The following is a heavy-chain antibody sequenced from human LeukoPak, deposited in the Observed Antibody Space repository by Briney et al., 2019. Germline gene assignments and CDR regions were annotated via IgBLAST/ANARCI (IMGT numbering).Heavy chain of an antibody. D-gene: IGHD1-1*01. V-gene: IGHV3-23*01. Sequence: GGSLRLSCAASGLTLGSCAMSWVRQAPGKGPEWVSSISPGGAIYDADSVKGRFTISRDNSKNTLFLQMNSLRVEDTAVYYCAKRMGTIGTSGFDDWGQGTLVTVSS. CDR3: AKRMGTIGTSGFDD. J-gene: IGHJ4*02. CDR1: GLTLGSCA. CDR2: ISPGGAI.